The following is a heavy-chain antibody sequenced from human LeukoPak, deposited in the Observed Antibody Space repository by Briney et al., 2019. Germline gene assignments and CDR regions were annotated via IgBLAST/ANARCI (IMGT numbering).Heavy chain of an antibody. D-gene: IGHD3-22*01. CDR1: GFTFSSYG. J-gene: IGHJ4*02. V-gene: IGHV3-30*02. Sequence: PGGSLRLSCAASGFTFSSYGMHWVRQAPGKGLEWVAFIRYDGSNKYYADPVKGRFTISRDNSKNTLYLQMNSLRAEDTAVYYCAKGGYYDSSGYSPYALFDYWGQGTLVTVSS. CDR3: AKGGYYDSSGYSPYALFDY. CDR2: IRYDGSNK.